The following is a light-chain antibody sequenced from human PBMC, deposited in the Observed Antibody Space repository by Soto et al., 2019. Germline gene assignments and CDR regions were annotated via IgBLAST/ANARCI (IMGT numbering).Light chain of an antibody. CDR2: SNN. J-gene: IGLJ2*01. Sequence: QSVLTQPPSASGTPGQRVIISCSGSSSNIGSNTVNWYQQLPGTAPKLFIYSNNQRPSAVPDRFSGSKSGTSASLAISGLQYEDEADYYCAAWDDSLNGVVFGEGTKLTVL. CDR1: SSNIGSNT. V-gene: IGLV1-44*01. CDR3: AAWDDSLNGVV.